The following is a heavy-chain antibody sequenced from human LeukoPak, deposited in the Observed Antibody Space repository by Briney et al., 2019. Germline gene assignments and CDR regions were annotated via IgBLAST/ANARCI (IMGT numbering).Heavy chain of an antibody. J-gene: IGHJ1*01. D-gene: IGHD3-9*01. V-gene: IGHV3-11*06. CDR3: ARGTELRYFDWLSQH. Sequence: GGSLRLSCVASGFTFGDYYMSWIRQAPGKGLEWVSYIGTSSTYTNNADSVEGRFTISRDNAKNTLYLQMNSLRAEDTAVYYCARGTELRYFDWLSQHWGQGTLVTVSS. CDR1: GFTFGDYY. CDR2: IGTSSTYT.